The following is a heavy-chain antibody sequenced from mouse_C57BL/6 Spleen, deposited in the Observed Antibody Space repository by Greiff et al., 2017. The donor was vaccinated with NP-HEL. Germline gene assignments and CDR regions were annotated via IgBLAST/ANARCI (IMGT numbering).Heavy chain of an antibody. CDR3: AKTGSFYAMDY. CDR2: INPGSGGT. V-gene: IGHV1-54*01. D-gene: IGHD1-1*02. Sequence: SGAELVRPGTSVKVSCKASGYAFTNYLIEWVKQRPGQGLEWIGVINPGSGGTNYNEKFKGKATLTADKSSSTAYMQLSSLTSEDSAVYFCAKTGSFYAMDYWGQGTSVTVSS. J-gene: IGHJ4*01. CDR1: GYAFTNYL.